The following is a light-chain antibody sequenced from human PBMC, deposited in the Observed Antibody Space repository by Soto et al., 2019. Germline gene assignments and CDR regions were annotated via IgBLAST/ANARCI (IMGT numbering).Light chain of an antibody. J-gene: IGKJ1*01. Sequence: EIVLTQSPGTLSLSPGERATLSCRASQIVSTNLAWYQQKPGQAPRLLIYGASTRATGIPARFSGSGSGTEFTLTISSLQSEDFAIYYCQQYNNWPWTFGQGTKVDIK. CDR3: QQYNNWPWT. CDR2: GAS. V-gene: IGKV3-15*01. CDR1: QIVSTN.